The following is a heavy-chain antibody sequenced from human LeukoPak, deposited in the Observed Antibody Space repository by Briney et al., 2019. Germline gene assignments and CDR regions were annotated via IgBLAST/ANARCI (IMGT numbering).Heavy chain of an antibody. Sequence: SETLSLTCTVSGGSISSNYWSWIRQPPGKGLEWIGYIYYTGSTNYNPSLKSRVTMSVDTSKNQFSLKLTSVTAADTAVYYCVRESYGVAANNWFDPWGQGTLVTVSS. CDR2: IYYTGST. V-gene: IGHV4-59*01. CDR1: GGSISSNY. J-gene: IGHJ5*02. CDR3: VRESYGVAANNWFDP. D-gene: IGHD3-3*01.